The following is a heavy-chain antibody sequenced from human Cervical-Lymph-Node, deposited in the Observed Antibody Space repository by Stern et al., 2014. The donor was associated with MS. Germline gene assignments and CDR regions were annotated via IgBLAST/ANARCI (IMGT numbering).Heavy chain of an antibody. D-gene: IGHD4-17*01. CDR2: LVRLFGKP. CDR1: GGTFSNYA. Sequence: QVQLVQSGAEVKKPGSSVKVSCKASGGTFSNYATSWARQAPGQGLQWVGGLVRLFGKPNYAQKFQGRVTITADESTSTAYMDLSSLRSEDTAVYYCASPLTATSVPFGYYGMDVWGQGTTVTVS. V-gene: IGHV1-69*01. CDR3: ASPLTATSVPFGYYGMDV. J-gene: IGHJ6*02.